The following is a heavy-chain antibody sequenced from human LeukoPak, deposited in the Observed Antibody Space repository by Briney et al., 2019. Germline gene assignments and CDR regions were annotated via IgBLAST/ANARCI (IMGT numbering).Heavy chain of an antibody. V-gene: IGHV4-61*02. Sequence: SQTLSLTCTVSGGSISSGSYYWSWIRQPAGKGLEWIGRIYTSGSTNYNPSLKSRVTISVDTSKNQFSLKLSSVTAADTAVYYCARDLRGSYSGYFDYWGQGTLVTVSS. J-gene: IGHJ4*02. CDR2: IYTSGST. CDR3: ARDLRGSYSGYFDY. CDR1: GGSISSGSYY. D-gene: IGHD1-26*01.